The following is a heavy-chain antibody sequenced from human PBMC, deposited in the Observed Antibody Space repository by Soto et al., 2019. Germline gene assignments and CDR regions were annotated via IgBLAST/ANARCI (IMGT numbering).Heavy chain of an antibody. V-gene: IGHV1-69*13. CDR1: GGTLSSYA. Sequence: ASVKVSCKASGGTLSSYATSWVRQAPGQGLEWMGGIIPIFGAANYAQKFQGRVTITADESTSTAYMEPSSLRSEDTAVYYCERDTRLYDGYSSYGMDVWGQGTTVSSP. J-gene: IGHJ6*02. D-gene: IGHD6-19*01. CDR2: IIPIFGAA. CDR3: ERDTRLYDGYSSYGMDV.